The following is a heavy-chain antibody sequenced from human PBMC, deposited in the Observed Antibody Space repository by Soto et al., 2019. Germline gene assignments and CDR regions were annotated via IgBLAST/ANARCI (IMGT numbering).Heavy chain of an antibody. J-gene: IGHJ3*02. Sequence: PGGSLRLSCTASGFTFSSYGVNWVRQATGNGLEWVSSISSRSSYIYYADSVKGRFTISRDNAKNSLYLQMNSLSAEDTAVYYCAREAMLSDHDAFDIWGQGTMVTVS. D-gene: IGHD2-8*01. CDR3: AREAMLSDHDAFDI. CDR1: GFTFSSYG. CDR2: ISSRSSYI. V-gene: IGHV3-21*01.